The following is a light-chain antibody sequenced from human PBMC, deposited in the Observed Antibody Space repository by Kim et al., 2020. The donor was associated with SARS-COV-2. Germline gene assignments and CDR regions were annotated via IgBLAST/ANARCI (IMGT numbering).Light chain of an antibody. CDR2: GNS. J-gene: IGLJ2*01. CDR1: SSNIGAGYD. V-gene: IGLV1-40*01. CDR3: QSYDSSLSGSVV. Sequence: VLTQPPSVSGAPGQRVTISCTGSSSNIGAGYDVHWYQQLPGTAPKLLIYGNSNRPSGVPDRFSGSKSGTSASLAITGLQAEDEADYYCQSYDSSLSGSVVFGGGTQLTVL.